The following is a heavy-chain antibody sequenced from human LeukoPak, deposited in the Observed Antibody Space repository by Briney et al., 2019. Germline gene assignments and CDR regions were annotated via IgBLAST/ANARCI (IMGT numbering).Heavy chain of an antibody. J-gene: IGHJ4*02. CDR2: IYYSGST. V-gene: IGHV4-59*12. Sequence: SETLSLTCTVSGGSISSYYWSWIRQPPGKGLEWIGYIYYSGSTNYNPSLKGRVTMTVDTSKNQFSLNLSSVTAADTAVYYCARLENTQSWGQGTLVTVSS. D-gene: IGHD2/OR15-2a*01. CDR1: GGSISSYY. CDR3: ARLENTQS.